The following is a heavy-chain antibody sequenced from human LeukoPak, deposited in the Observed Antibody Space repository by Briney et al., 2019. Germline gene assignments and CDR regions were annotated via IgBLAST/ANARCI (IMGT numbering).Heavy chain of an antibody. J-gene: IGHJ4*02. Sequence: SETLSLTCIVSGDSISSGYHSWGWIRQPPGKGLDWIGNISYSGSTNYNPSLKSRVTISVDTSKNHFSLKLNSMTATDTAVYYCARLPSGNYPGYFDYWGQGTLVTVSS. D-gene: IGHD1-26*01. CDR3: ARLPSGNYPGYFDY. V-gene: IGHV4-39*02. CDR1: GDSISSGYHS. CDR2: ISYSGST.